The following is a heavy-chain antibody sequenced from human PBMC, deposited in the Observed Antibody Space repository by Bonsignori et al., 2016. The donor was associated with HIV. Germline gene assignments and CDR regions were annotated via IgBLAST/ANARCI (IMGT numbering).Heavy chain of an antibody. CDR3: VRQGDCGGDCVLGV. CDR1: GGSFSGYY. J-gene: IGHJ6*02. CDR2: VRPSGTS. Sequence: QVHLQQWGAGLLKPSETLSLTCGVSGGSFSGYYRTWIRQPPGKGLEWIGEVRPSGTSHYNPSLGSRVTISLDTSKNQFSLKLTSVTAADTAVYYCVRQGDCGGDCVLGVWGQGTTVTVS. V-gene: IGHV4-34*01. D-gene: IGHD2-21*02.